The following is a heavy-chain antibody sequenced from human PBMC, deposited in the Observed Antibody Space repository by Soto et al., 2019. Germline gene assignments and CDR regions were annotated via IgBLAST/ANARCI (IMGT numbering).Heavy chain of an antibody. CDR1: GFTFSSYW. V-gene: IGHV3-74*01. CDR3: ARDEAAQYYFDY. J-gene: IGHJ4*02. D-gene: IGHD6-13*01. CDR2: INSDGSST. Sequence: EVQLVESGGGLVQPGGSLRLSCAASGFTFSSYWMHWVRQAPGKGLVWVSRINSDGSSTSYADSVKGRFTISRDNAKNTLYLQMTSLRVEDTAVYYCARDEAAQYYFDYWGQGTLVTVSS.